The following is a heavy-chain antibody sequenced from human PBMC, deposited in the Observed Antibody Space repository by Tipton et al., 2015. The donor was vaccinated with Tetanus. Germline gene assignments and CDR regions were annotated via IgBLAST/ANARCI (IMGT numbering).Heavy chain of an antibody. CDR3: ARHAGGWGNAHFDL. D-gene: IGHD1-26*01. CDR2: IYYIGST. CDR1: GGSITSYY. J-gene: IGHJ2*01. Sequence: TLSLTCDVSGGSITSYYWSWIRQPPGKGLEWIGYIYYIGSTNYNPSLKSRVTISVDTSKNHFSLKLSSVTAADTAVYYCARHAGGWGNAHFDLWGRGTLVTVSS. V-gene: IGHV4-59*08.